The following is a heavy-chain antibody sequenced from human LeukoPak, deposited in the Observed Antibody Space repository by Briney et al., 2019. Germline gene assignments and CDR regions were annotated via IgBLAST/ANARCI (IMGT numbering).Heavy chain of an antibody. CDR2: ISSDGSNQ. CDR1: GFTFSRYY. J-gene: IGHJ4*02. D-gene: IGHD2-15*01. CDR3: AKARGVVVVAAIDH. V-gene: IGHV3-30*18. Sequence: GGALRLSCGASGFTFSRYYMNWFRQAPGKGLEGVALISSDGSNQYYAESVKGRFTISRDNSKKMLFLEMSSLGVEDTAVYYCAKARGVVVVAAIDHWGQGTLVTVSS.